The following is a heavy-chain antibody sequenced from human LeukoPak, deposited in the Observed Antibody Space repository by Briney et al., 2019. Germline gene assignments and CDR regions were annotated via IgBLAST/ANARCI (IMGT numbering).Heavy chain of an antibody. CDR1: GGSISSSSYY. CDR3: ASGLAAADPYWFDP. J-gene: IGHJ5*02. CDR2: IFYSGST. V-gene: IGHV4-39*07. D-gene: IGHD6-13*01. Sequence: PSETLSLTCTVSGGSISSSSYYWGWIRQPPGKGLEWIGSIFYSGSTYYSPSLRSRVTISLDTSRNQFSLKLNSVTAADTAVYYCASGLAAADPYWFDPWGQGTLVTVSS.